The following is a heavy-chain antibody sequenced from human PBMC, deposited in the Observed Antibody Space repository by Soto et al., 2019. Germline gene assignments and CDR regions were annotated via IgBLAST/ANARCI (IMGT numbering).Heavy chain of an antibody. CDR1: GFSLTSRPMG. V-gene: IGHV2-5*02. D-gene: IGHD1-1*01. CDR3: AYRLEALNWNEAYLDY. J-gene: IGHJ4*02. CDR2: IYWDDDK. Sequence: QITLKQSGPTVVEPTEPLTLTCSFSGFSLTSRPMGVGSIRQSPGKALDSLAVIYWDDDKRYNPSLRSTLTITKDTSKKQGVLRLSYVEPPDTATYYCAYRLEALNWNEAYLDYCGQGTRGTV.